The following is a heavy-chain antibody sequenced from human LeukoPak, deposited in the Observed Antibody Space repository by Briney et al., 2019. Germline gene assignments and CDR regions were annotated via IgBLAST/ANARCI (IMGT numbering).Heavy chain of an antibody. V-gene: IGHV4-61*01. J-gene: IGHJ4*02. D-gene: IGHD3-22*01. CDR2: IYYSGST. CDR3: ARSYDSSGYSH. CDR1: GGSVSSGRHY. Sequence: SETLSLTCTVSGGSVSSGRHYWSWIRQPPGKGLEWIGYIYYSGSTNYNPSLKSRVTISVDTSKNQFSLKLSSVTAADTAVYYCARSYDSSGYSHWGQGTLVTVSS.